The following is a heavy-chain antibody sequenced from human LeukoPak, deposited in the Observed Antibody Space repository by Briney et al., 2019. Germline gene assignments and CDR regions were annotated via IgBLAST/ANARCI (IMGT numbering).Heavy chain of an antibody. Sequence: GGSLRLSCAASGFTFSSYEMNWVRQAPGKGLEWVSYISSSGSTIYYADSVKGRFTISRDNAKNSLYLQMDSLRAEDTAVYYCARDYGDYGDYWGQGALVTVSS. CDR3: ARDYGDYGDY. CDR1: GFTFSSYE. D-gene: IGHD4-17*01. J-gene: IGHJ4*02. V-gene: IGHV3-48*03. CDR2: ISSSGSTI.